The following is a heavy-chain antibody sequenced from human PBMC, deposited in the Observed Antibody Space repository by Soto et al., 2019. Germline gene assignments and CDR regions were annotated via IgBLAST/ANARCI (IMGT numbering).Heavy chain of an antibody. Sequence: GGSLRLSCAASGFIFSGYGMSWVRQAPGKGLEWVSAISGSGGSTYYADSVKGRFTISRDNSKNTLYLQMNSLRAEDTAVYYCAKGEVTIFGVVISGYFDYWGQGTLITVSS. D-gene: IGHD3-3*01. J-gene: IGHJ4*02. CDR3: AKGEVTIFGVVISGYFDY. CDR2: ISGSGGST. V-gene: IGHV3-23*01. CDR1: GFIFSGYG.